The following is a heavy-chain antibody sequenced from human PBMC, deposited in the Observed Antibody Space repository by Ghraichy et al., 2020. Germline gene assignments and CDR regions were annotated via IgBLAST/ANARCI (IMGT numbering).Heavy chain of an antibody. Sequence: ASVKVSCKVSGYTLTELSMHWVRQAPGKGLEWMGGFDPEDGETIYAQKFQGRVTMTEDTSTDTAYMELSSLRSEDTAVYYCATLYYGSGSYEYYYYYMDVWGKGTTVTVSS. D-gene: IGHD3-10*01. V-gene: IGHV1-24*01. CDR1: GYTLTELS. CDR3: ATLYYGSGSYEYYYYYMDV. CDR2: FDPEDGET. J-gene: IGHJ6*03.